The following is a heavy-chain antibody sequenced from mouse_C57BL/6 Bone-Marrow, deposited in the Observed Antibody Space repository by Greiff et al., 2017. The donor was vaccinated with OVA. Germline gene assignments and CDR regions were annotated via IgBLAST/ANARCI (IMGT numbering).Heavy chain of an antibody. Sequence: EVTLVESGGGLVKPGGSLKLSCAASGFTFSSYAMSWVRQTPEKRLEWVATISDGGSYTYYPDNVKGRFTISRDNAKNNLYLQMSHLKSEDTAMYYCARDKDYDGGDYWGQGTTLTVSS. CDR2: ISDGGSYT. V-gene: IGHV5-4*01. CDR1: GFTFSSYA. J-gene: IGHJ2*01. D-gene: IGHD2-4*01. CDR3: ARDKDYDGGDY.